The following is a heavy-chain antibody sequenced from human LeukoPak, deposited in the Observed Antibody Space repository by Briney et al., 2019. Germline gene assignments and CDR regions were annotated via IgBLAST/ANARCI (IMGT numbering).Heavy chain of an antibody. CDR2: IWYDGSNK. V-gene: IGHV3-33*01. CDR1: GFTFSNYA. CDR3: ARESAGFDY. D-gene: IGHD6-13*01. Sequence: GGSLRLSCAASGFTFSNYAMHWVRQAPGKGLGWVAVIWYDGSNKNYADSAKGRFTISRDNSKNTLYLQMNSLRAEDTAVFYCARESAGFDYWGQGTLVTVSS. J-gene: IGHJ4*02.